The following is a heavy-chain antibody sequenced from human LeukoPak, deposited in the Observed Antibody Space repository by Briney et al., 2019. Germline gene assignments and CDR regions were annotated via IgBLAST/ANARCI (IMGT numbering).Heavy chain of an antibody. D-gene: IGHD2-2*01. CDR2: IADSGSHI. CDR3: VRVRPLYCVSTSCRWVYYMDV. CDR1: GFTFSSYN. Sequence: KTGGSLRLSCAASGFTFSSYNMNWVRQAPGRGLEWVSSIADSGSHIHYVDSVKGRFTISRDNAQNSLSLQMNSLRVEDTAVYYCVRVRPLYCVSTSCRWVYYMDVWGKGTTVTVSS. V-gene: IGHV3-21*01. J-gene: IGHJ6*03.